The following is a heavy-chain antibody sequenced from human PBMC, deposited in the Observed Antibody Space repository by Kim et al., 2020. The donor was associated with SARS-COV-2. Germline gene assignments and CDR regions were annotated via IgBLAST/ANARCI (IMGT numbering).Heavy chain of an antibody. Sequence: GGSLRLSCAASGFTFSSNYMSWVRQAPGKGLEWVSVICNDGSTYYSDSAVGRCTISCHNYKNTLLLQMNNMRAADATVEYCAREDGGYTERYLDYLVQGT. CDR2: ICNDGST. D-gene: IGHD4-17*01. CDR3: AREDGGYTERYLDY. J-gene: IGHJ4*02. V-gene: IGHV3-53*04. CDR1: GFTFSSNY.